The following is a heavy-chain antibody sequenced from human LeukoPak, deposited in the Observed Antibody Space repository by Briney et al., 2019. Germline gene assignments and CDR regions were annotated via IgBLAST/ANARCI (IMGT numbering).Heavy chain of an antibody. CDR1: GGSISSGGYS. J-gene: IGHJ6*03. V-gene: IGHV4-30-4*07. D-gene: IGHD2-15*01. CDR2: IYYSGST. CDR3: ARSVEGYCSGGSCYSYYYYMDV. Sequence: SETLSLTCAVSGGSISSGGYSWSWIRQPPGKGLEWIGYIYYSGSTYYNPSLKSRVTISVDTSKNQFSLKLSSVTAADTAVYYCARSVEGYCSGGSCYSYYYYMDVWGKGTTVTVSS.